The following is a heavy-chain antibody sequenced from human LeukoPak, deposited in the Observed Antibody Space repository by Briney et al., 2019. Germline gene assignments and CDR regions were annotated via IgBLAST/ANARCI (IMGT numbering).Heavy chain of an antibody. CDR3: ARGFWSRYFDY. J-gene: IGHJ4*02. D-gene: IGHD2-8*02. Sequence: SQTLSLTCTGSGGSISRGSYCWRWLRQPAGRGLEGVGHIYSSGSTNYNPSLKGRVTISGNTSKKQFSLKLSSVTAADTAVYYCARGFWSRYFDYWGQGTLVTVSS. CDR2: IYSSGST. CDR1: GGSISRGSYC. V-gene: IGHV4-61*09.